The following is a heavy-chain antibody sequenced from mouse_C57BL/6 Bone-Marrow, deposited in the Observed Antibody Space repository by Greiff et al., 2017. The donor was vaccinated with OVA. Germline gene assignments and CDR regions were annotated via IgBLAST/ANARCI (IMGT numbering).Heavy chain of an antibody. CDR3: TELTGWYFDV. Sequence: DVQLQASGGGLVQPGGSMKLSCVASGFTFSNYWMNWVRQSPEKGLEWVAQIRLKSDNYATHYAESVKGRFTISRDDSKSSVYLQMNNLRAEDTGIYYCTELTGWYFDVWGTGTTVTVSS. CDR2: IRLKSDNYAT. V-gene: IGHV6-3*01. D-gene: IGHD4-1*01. J-gene: IGHJ1*03. CDR1: GFTFSNYW.